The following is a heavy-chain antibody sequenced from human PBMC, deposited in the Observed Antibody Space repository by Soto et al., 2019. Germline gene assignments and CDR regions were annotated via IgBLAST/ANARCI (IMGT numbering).Heavy chain of an antibody. CDR2: ISYRGIT. D-gene: IGHD6-13*01. Sequence: QVQLQESGPGLVKPSQTLSLTCTVSGGSFSSGAYHWSWVRQHPGQGLEWIASISYRGITYSNPSLKSRLPMSVDTSKNQFSLNLTSVTAADTAVYHCARMSATGTRWFDPWGQGTLVTVSS. J-gene: IGHJ5*02. CDR3: ARMSATGTRWFDP. V-gene: IGHV4-31*03. CDR1: GGSFSSGAYH.